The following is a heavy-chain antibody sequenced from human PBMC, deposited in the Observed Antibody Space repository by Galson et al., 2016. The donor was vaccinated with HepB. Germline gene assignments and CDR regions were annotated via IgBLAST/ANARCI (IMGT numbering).Heavy chain of an antibody. J-gene: IGHJ6*02. D-gene: IGHD6-13*01. CDR3: AKRGAAADTLPYYYALDF. Sequence: SLRLSCAASGFVFSRYAMTWVRQAPGKGLEWVAAIRDSGVVTYYADSVKGRFTISRDNHKNTLYLQMNSLRAEDTAVYYCAKRGAAADTLPYYYALDFWGQGTPVTVSS. CDR1: GFVFSRYA. V-gene: IGHV3-23*01. CDR2: IRDSGVVT.